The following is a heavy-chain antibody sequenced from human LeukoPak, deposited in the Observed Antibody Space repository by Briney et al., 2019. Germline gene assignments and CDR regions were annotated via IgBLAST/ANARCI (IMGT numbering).Heavy chain of an antibody. J-gene: IGHJ3*02. CDR1: GFTFSSYA. Sequence: GGSLRLSCAASGFTFSSYAMSWVRQAPGKGLEWVSGISGSGDNTYYADSVKGRFTISRDNSKNTLYVHVNSLGTEDTAAYYCAKDWYYDFWSGYYGAFDIWGQGTMVTVSS. CDR3: AKDWYYDFWSGYYGAFDI. V-gene: IGHV3-23*01. CDR2: ISGSGDNT. D-gene: IGHD3-3*01.